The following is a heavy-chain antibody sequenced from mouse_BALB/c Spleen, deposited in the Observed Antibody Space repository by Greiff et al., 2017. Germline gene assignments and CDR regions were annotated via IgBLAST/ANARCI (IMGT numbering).Heavy chain of an antibody. J-gene: IGHJ2*01. Sequence: VQLQQSGAELVKPGASVKLSCKASGYTFTSYWMHWVKQRPGQGLEWIGEINPSNGRTNYNEKFKSKATLTVDKSSSTAYMQLSSLTSEDSAVYYCARRLITTATWYFDYWGQGTTLTVSS. CDR2: INPSNGRT. CDR3: ARRLITTATWYFDY. D-gene: IGHD1-2*01. V-gene: IGHV1S81*02. CDR1: GYTFTSYW.